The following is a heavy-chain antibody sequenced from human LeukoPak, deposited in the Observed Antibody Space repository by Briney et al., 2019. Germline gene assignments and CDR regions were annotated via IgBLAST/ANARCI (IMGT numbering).Heavy chain of an antibody. Sequence: GASVKVSCKASGYTFTSYDINWVRQATGQGLEWMGWMNPNSGNTGYAQKFQGRVTMTRNTSISTAYMELSSLRSEDTAVYYCAMYSSSWTPSLGDYWGQGTLVTVYS. CDR3: AMYSSSWTPSLGDY. V-gene: IGHV1-8*01. J-gene: IGHJ4*02. CDR2: MNPNSGNT. CDR1: GYTFTSYD. D-gene: IGHD6-13*01.